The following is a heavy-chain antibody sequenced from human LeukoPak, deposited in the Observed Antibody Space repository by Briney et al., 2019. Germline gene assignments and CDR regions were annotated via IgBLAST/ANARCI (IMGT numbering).Heavy chain of an antibody. CDR3: ATARSIAAAGAIDY. V-gene: IGHV1-24*01. D-gene: IGHD6-13*01. J-gene: IGHJ4*02. Sequence: ASVTVSCKVSGYTLTELSMHWVRQAPGKGLEWMGGFDPEDGETIYAQKFQGRVTMTEDTSTDTAYMELSSLRSEDTAVYYCATARSIAAAGAIDYWGQGTLVTVSS. CDR1: GYTLTELS. CDR2: FDPEDGET.